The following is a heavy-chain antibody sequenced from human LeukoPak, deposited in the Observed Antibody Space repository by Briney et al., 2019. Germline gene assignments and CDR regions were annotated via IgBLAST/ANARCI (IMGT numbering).Heavy chain of an antibody. D-gene: IGHD6-13*01. J-gene: IGHJ4*02. CDR1: GFTISSYW. Sequence: GGTLRLTCAASGFTISSYWMSWVRQAPGKGLEWVANIKQDGSEKYYVDSVKGRFTISRDNAKKSLYLQMNSLRAEDTAVYYCARHAGGIAAAGTRPFDYWGQGTLVTVSS. V-gene: IGHV3-7*01. CDR2: IKQDGSEK. CDR3: ARHAGGIAAAGTRPFDY.